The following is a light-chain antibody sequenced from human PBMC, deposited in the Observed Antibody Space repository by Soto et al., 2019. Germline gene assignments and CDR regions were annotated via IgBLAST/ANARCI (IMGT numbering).Light chain of an antibody. V-gene: IGLV2-14*03. CDR2: DVN. Sequence: QSVLTQPASVSGSPGQSITISCTGTSSDIGGYKYVSWYQQHPGKVPKLLIYDVNNRPSGVCDRFSGSKSGNTASLTISGLQAEDEAEYYCCSYTSSTSLIFGGGTKLTVL. J-gene: IGLJ2*01. CDR3: CSYTSSTSLI. CDR1: SSDIGGYKY.